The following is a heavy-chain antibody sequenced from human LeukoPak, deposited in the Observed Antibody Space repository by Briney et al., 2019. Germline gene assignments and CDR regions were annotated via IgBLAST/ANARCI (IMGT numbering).Heavy chain of an antibody. Sequence: SGPTLVKPTQTLTLTCTFSGFSLSTSGVRVGWIRQPPGKALEWLALIYLNDDKRYSPSLKSRLTITKDTSKNQVVLTMTNMDPVDTATYYCAHRGSPFRLRYFDWSEEGDLFDYWGQGTLVTVSS. CDR1: GFSLSTSGVR. CDR3: AHRGSPFRLRYFDWSEEGDLFDY. J-gene: IGHJ4*02. V-gene: IGHV2-5*01. CDR2: IYLNDDK. D-gene: IGHD3-9*01.